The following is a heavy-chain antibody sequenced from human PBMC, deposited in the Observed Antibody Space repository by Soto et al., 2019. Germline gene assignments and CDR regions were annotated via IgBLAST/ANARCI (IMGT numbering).Heavy chain of an antibody. CDR3: ARGDGYNPFDY. D-gene: IGHD5-12*01. CDR2: IYYSGST. J-gene: IGHJ4*02. CDR1: GGSISSYY. Sequence: SETLSLTCTVSGGSISSYYWSWIRQPPGKGLEWIGYIYYSGSTNYNPSLKSRVTISVDTSKNQFSLKLSSVTAADTAVYYCARGDGYNPFDYWGQGTLVTVSS. V-gene: IGHV4-59*01.